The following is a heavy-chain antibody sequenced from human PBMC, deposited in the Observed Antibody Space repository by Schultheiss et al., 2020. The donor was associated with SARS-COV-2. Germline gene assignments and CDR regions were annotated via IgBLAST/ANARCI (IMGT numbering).Heavy chain of an antibody. CDR2: INHSGST. CDR3: ARISYALDIVVVPAARLDAFDI. V-gene: IGHV4-34*01. D-gene: IGHD2-2*03. J-gene: IGHJ3*02. CDR1: GGSFRGYY. Sequence: SQTLSLTCAVYGGSFRGYYWSWIRQPPGKGLEWIGEINHSGSTNYNPSLKSRVTISVDTSKNQFSLKLSSVTAADTAVYYCARISYALDIVVVPAARLDAFDIWGQGTMVTVSS.